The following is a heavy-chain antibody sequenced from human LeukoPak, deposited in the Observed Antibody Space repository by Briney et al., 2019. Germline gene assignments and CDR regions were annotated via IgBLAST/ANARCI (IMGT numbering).Heavy chain of an antibody. V-gene: IGHV3-23*01. CDR3: AKDAIGDSSGHYWWEFDY. CDR1: GFTFSSYA. CDR2: ISGTGGST. D-gene: IGHD3-22*01. J-gene: IGHJ4*02. Sequence: GGSLRLSCAASGFTFSSYAMSWVRQAPGKGLEWVAAISGTGGSTSYADSVRGRFTISRDNSKNTLYVQMNSLRAEDTAVYYCAKDAIGDSSGHYWWEFDYWGQGTLVTVSS.